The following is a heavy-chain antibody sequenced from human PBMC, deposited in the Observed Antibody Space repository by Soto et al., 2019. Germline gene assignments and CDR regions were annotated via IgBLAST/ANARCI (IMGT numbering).Heavy chain of an antibody. V-gene: IGHV3-30*18. D-gene: IGHD6-13*01. CDR3: AKGFEAAGAGNGVFDY. Sequence: QVQLVESGGGVVQPGRSMRLSCAASGFTFSSYGMHWVRQAPGKGLEWVAVISYDGSNKYYADSVKGRFTISRDNSKNTLYLQKNSLRAEDTAVYYCAKGFEAAGAGNGVFDYWGQGSLVAVST. J-gene: IGHJ4*02. CDR2: ISYDGSNK. CDR1: GFTFSSYG.